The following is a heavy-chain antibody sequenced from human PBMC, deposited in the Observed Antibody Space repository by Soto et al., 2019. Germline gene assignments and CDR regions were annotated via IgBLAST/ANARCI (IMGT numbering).Heavy chain of an antibody. CDR1: GGSISSGDYY. J-gene: IGHJ6*02. CDR3: ARASGSSGFYGMDV. Sequence: SETLSLTCTVSGGSISSGDYYWSWIRQPPGKGLEWIGYIYYSGSTYYNPSLKSRVTISVDTSKNQFSLKLSSVTAADTAVYYCARASGSSGFYGMDVWGQGTTVTVSS. V-gene: IGHV4-30-4*01. CDR2: IYYSGST. D-gene: IGHD1-26*01.